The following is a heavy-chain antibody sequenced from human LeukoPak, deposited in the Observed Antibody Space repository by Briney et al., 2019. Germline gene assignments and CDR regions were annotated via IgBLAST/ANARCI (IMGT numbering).Heavy chain of an antibody. D-gene: IGHD6-13*01. CDR1: GIPFSDFY. CDR2: ISSSSSYT. Sequence: GGSLRLSCVVSGIPFSDFYMNWIRQAPGKGLEWISYISSSSSYTDYAESAKGRFTISRDNAKSALYLQMNDLRVDDTALYYCAAGTAADYWGQGTLVLVSS. J-gene: IGHJ4*02. CDR3: AAGTAADY. V-gene: IGHV3-11*03.